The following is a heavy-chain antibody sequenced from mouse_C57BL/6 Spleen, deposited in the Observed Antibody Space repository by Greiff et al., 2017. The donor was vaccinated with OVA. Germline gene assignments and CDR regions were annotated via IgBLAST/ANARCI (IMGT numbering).Heavy chain of an antibody. CDR2: INPSSGYT. Sequence: VQLQQSGAELARPGASVKMSCKASGYTFTSYTMHWVKQRPGQGLEWIGYINPSSGYTKYNQKFKDKATLTADKSSSTAYMQLSSLTSEDSADYYCEKGGTYYSNFDYWGQGTTLTVSS. V-gene: IGHV1-4*01. J-gene: IGHJ2*01. CDR3: EKGGTYYSNFDY. D-gene: IGHD2-5*01. CDR1: GYTFTSYT.